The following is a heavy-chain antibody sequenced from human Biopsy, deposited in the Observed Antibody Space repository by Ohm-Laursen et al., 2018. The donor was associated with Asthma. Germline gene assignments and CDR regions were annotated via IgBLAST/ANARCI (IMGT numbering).Heavy chain of an antibody. CDR1: GFKFSSYA. D-gene: IGHD3-22*01. Sequence: RSLRLSCTASGFKFSSYAFHWVRQAPGKGLEWVAVISYDGSNKYYADSVKGRFTISRDNSKNTLYLQMNSLRAEDTAVYYCAKRRGYYDSSGKGDETFDYWGQGTLVTVSS. CDR2: ISYDGSNK. CDR3: AKRRGYYDSSGKGDETFDY. V-gene: IGHV3-30*18. J-gene: IGHJ4*02.